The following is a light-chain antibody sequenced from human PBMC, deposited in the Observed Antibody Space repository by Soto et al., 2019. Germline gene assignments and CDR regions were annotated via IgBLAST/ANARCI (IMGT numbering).Light chain of an antibody. J-gene: IGLJ7*01. CDR2: EGT. V-gene: IGLV2-14*02. CDR3: SSYTTSSTLVVV. Sequence: QSALTQPASVSGSPGQSITISCTGTNNLVSWYQQHPGKAPKVVLYEGTKRPSGVSNRFSGSNSGSTASLTISGLQEEDEADYYCSSYTTSSTLVVVFGGGTQLTVL. CDR1: NNL.